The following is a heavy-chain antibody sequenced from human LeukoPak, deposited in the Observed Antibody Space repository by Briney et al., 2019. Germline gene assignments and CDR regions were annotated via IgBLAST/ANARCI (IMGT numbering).Heavy chain of an antibody. Sequence: GGSLRLSCAASGFTISYNYMSWVRQAPGKGLQWVSVIYSNTSAYYADSVKGRFTISRYNSKNTLYLQMTSLRAEDTAVYYCARDIPVDSRSSVPKPVRDSWGQGTLVTVSS. CDR3: ARDIPVDSRSSVPKPVRDS. D-gene: IGHD6-6*01. V-gene: IGHV3-53*04. J-gene: IGHJ5*02. CDR2: IYSNTSA. CDR1: GFTISYNY.